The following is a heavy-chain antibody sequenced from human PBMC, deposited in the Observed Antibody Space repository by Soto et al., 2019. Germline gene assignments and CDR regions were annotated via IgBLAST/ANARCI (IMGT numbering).Heavy chain of an antibody. CDR2: IWYDGSNK. Sequence: QVQLVESGGGVVQPGRSLRLSCAASGFTFSSYGMHWVRQAPGKGLEWVAVIWYDGSNKYYADSVKGRFTISRDNSKNTLYLQMNSLRAEDTAVYYCARGRDGYNYGRHFDYWGQGTLVTVSS. CDR1: GFTFSSYG. J-gene: IGHJ4*02. D-gene: IGHD5-12*01. V-gene: IGHV3-33*01. CDR3: ARGRDGYNYGRHFDY.